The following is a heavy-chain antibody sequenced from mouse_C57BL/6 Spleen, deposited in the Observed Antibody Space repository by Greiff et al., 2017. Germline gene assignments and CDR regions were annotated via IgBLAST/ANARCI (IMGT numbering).Heavy chain of an antibody. CDR3: ARHGDYYGSSYPYFDY. Sequence: EVKLVESGGDLVKPGGSLKLSCAASGFTFSSYGMSWVRQTPDKRLEWVATISSGGSYTYYPDSVKGRFTISRDNAKNTLYLQMSSLKSEDTAMYYCARHGDYYGSSYPYFDYWGQGTTLTVSS. CDR1: GFTFSSYG. V-gene: IGHV5-6*01. CDR2: ISSGGSYT. D-gene: IGHD1-1*01. J-gene: IGHJ2*01.